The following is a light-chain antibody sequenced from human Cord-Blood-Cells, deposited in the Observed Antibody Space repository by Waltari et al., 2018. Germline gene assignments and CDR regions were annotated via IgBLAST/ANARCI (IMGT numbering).Light chain of an antibody. CDR2: RSN. CDR1: SSNIGSNY. J-gene: IGLJ3*02. Sequence: QSVLPQPPSASGTPGQRVTISCSGSSSNIGSNYVYWYQQLPGTAPKLLIYRSNRRASGVPDRFSGSKSGTSASLAISGLRSEDEADYYCAAWDDSLSGWVFGGGTKLTVL. V-gene: IGLV1-47*01. CDR3: AAWDDSLSGWV.